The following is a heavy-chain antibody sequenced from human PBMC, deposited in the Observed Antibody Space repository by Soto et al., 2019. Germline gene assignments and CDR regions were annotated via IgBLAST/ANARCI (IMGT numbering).Heavy chain of an antibody. CDR1: GGSISSYY. D-gene: IGHD6-6*01. CDR3: ARDRISRDSIAARPVDAFDI. J-gene: IGHJ3*02. Sequence: QVQLQESGPGLVKPSETLSLTCTVSGGSISSYYWSWIRQPPGKGLEWIGYIYYSGSTNYNPSLKSRVTISVDTSKNQFSLKLSSVTAADTAVYYCARDRISRDSIAARPVDAFDIWGQGTMVTVSS. CDR2: IYYSGST. V-gene: IGHV4-59*01.